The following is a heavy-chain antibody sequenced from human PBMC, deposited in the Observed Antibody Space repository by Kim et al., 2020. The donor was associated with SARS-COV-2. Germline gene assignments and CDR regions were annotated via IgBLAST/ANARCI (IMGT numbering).Heavy chain of an antibody. V-gene: IGHV3-21*01. CDR2: ISSSSSYI. J-gene: IGHJ3*02. D-gene: IGHD3-22*01. CDR3: ARDRPYYYDSSGIDAFDI. CDR1: GFTFSSYS. Sequence: GGSLRLSCAASGFTFSSYSMNWVRQAPGKGLEWVSSISSSSSYIYYADSVKGRFTISRDNAKNSLYLQMNSLRAEDTAVYYCARDRPYYYDSSGIDAFDIWGQGTMVTVSS.